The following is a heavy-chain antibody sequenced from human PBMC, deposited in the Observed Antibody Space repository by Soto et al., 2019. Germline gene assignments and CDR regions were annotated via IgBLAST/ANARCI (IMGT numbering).Heavy chain of an antibody. CDR2: ISSNGDST. D-gene: IGHD4-17*01. Sequence: PGESLKISCSASGFTFSMFSMHWVRQAPGKGLEYVSGISSNGDSTYYADSVKGRFTISRDNSKNTLYLQMSSLRAVDTAVYYCVHPRSTVQIPPTWGQGTLVTVSS. CDR3: VHPRSTVQIPPT. V-gene: IGHV3-64D*06. J-gene: IGHJ5*02. CDR1: GFTFSMFS.